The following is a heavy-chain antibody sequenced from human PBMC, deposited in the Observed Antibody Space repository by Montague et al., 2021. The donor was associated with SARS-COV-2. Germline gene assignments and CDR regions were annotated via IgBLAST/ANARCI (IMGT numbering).Heavy chain of an antibody. D-gene: IGHD2-2*01. V-gene: IGHV2-5*01. Sequence: PALVKPTQTLTLTCTFSGFSLKTSGEGVGWIRQSPGKAPEWLALIYWSDDKNYSTSLKSRLTISKDTSKNQVVLSMTNMGPVDTATYYCAHPRAYCSDTTCYQNWNYGLWGRGTLVTDTS. CDR1: GFSLKTSGEG. J-gene: IGHJ2*01. CDR3: AHPRAYCSDTTCYQNWNYGL. CDR2: IYWSDDK.